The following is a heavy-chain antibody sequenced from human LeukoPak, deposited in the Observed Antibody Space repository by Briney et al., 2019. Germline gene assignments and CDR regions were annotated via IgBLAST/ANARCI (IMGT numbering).Heavy chain of an antibody. J-gene: IGHJ4*02. CDR2: IYYSGST. Sequence: ASETLSLTCTVSGGSISSYYWSWIRQPPGKGLEWVGYIYYSGSTKYNPSLKSRVTISVDTSKNQFSLKLSSVTAADTAVYYCARLQGHMLYSYGYYFDYWGQGTLVTVSS. CDR1: GGSISSYY. CDR3: ARLQGHMLYSYGYYFDY. V-gene: IGHV4-59*08. D-gene: IGHD5-18*01.